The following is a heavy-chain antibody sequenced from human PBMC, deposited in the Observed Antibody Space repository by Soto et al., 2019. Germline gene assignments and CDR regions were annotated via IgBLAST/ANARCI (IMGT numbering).Heavy chain of an antibody. CDR3: ARVSKVTVTTNPFDY. V-gene: IGHV1-69*13. CDR2: IIPIFGTA. J-gene: IGHJ4*02. D-gene: IGHD4-17*01. Sequence: GASVKVSCKASGGTFSSYAISWVRQAPGQGLEWMGGIIPIFGTANYAQKFQGRVTITADESTSTAYMELSSLRSEDTAVYYCARVSKVTVTTNPFDYWGQGTLVTVSS. CDR1: GGTFSSYA.